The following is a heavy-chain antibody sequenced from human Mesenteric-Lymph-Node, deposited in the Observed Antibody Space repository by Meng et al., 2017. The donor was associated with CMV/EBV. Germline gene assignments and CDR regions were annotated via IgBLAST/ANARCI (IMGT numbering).Heavy chain of an antibody. V-gene: IGHV4-34*01. D-gene: IGHD3-22*01. Sequence: SETLSLTCAVYGGSFSGYYWSWIRQPPGKGLEWIGEINHSGSTNYNPSLKSRVTISVDTSKHQFSLKLTSVAAADMAVYYCVRDAPTLIEQTGRGYNWFDPWGQGTLVTVSS. CDR2: INHSGST. J-gene: IGHJ5*02. CDR1: GGSFSGYY. CDR3: VRDAPTLIEQTGRGYNWFDP.